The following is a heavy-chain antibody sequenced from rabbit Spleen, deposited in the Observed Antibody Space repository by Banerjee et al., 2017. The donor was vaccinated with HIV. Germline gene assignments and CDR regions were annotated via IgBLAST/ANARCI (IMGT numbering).Heavy chain of an antibody. D-gene: IGHD8-1*01. Sequence: QEQLEESGGDLVKPEGSLTLTCTASGFSFSSNAMCWVRQAPGKGLEWIACIYVGSSGSTYYASWAKGRFTISKTSSTTVTLQMTSLTVADTDTYFCARDTGSSFSSYGMDLWGPGTLVTVS. J-gene: IGHJ6*01. V-gene: IGHV1S45*01. CDR2: IYVGSSGST. CDR3: ARDTGSSFSSYGMDL. CDR1: GFSFSSNA.